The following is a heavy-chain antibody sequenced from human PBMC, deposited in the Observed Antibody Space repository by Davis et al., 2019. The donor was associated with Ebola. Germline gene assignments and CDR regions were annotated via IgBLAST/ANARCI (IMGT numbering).Heavy chain of an antibody. CDR3: ARVYYALNYFDY. V-gene: IGHV3-33*08. D-gene: IGHD2-2*01. J-gene: IGHJ4*02. CDR1: GFTFSSYS. Sequence: GESLKISCAASGFTFSSYSMNWVRQAPGKGLEWVAVIWYDGSNKYYADSVKGRFTISRDNSKNTLYLQMNSLRAEDTAVYYCARVYYALNYFDYWGQGTLVTVSS. CDR2: IWYDGSNK.